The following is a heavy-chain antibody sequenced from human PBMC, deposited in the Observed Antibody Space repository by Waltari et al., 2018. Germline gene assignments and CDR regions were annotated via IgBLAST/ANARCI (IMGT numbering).Heavy chain of an antibody. V-gene: IGHV1-8*01. CDR1: GYTFTSYD. J-gene: IGHJ4*02. Sequence: QVQLVQSGAEVKKPGASVKVSCRASGYTFTSYDINWVRQATGQGLEWMGWMNPNSGNTDYAQKFQGRVTMTRNTSISTAYMELSSLRSEDTAVYYCARGYPFSFYGSGTYYNVYDYWGQGILVTVSS. D-gene: IGHD3-10*01. CDR3: ARGYPFSFYGSGTYYNVYDY. CDR2: MNPNSGNT.